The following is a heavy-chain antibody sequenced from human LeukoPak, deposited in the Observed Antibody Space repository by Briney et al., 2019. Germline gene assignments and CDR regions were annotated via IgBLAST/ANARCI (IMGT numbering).Heavy chain of an antibody. Sequence: SETLSLTCTVSGGSISSYYWSWIRQPAGKGLEWIGRIYTSGSTNYNPSPKSRVTMSVDTSKNQFSLKLSSVTAADTAVYYCARGGSGSYPYYYYYMDVWGKGTTVTASS. J-gene: IGHJ6*03. D-gene: IGHD1-26*01. CDR2: IYTSGST. CDR3: ARGGSGSYPYYYYYMDV. V-gene: IGHV4-4*07. CDR1: GGSISSYY.